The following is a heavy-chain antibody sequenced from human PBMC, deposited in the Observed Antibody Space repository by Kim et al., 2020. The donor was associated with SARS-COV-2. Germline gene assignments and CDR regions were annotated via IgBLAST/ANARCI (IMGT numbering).Heavy chain of an antibody. V-gene: IGHV3-33*06. Sequence: GGSLRLSCAASGFTFSSYGMHWVRQAPGKGLEWVAVIWYDGSNKYYADSVKGRFTISRDNSKNTLYLQMNSLRAEDTAVYYCAKGGAGLYSSRHVFDYWGQGTLVTVSP. D-gene: IGHD6-13*01. J-gene: IGHJ4*02. CDR1: GFTFSSYG. CDR3: AKGGAGLYSSRHVFDY. CDR2: IWYDGSNK.